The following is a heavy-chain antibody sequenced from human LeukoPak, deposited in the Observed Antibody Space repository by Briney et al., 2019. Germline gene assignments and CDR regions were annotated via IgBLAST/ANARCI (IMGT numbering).Heavy chain of an antibody. CDR1: GFTFSDYY. CDR3: ARGLGGGNSVYFDY. D-gene: IGHD4-23*01. CDR2: ISGSGSII. J-gene: IGHJ4*02. V-gene: IGHV3-11*01. Sequence: GGSLRLSCAASGFTFSDYYMRWIRQAPGKGLEWVSYISGSGSIIYYADSVKGRFTISRDNAKNSLYLQMNSLRAEDRAVYYCARGLGGGNSVYFDYWGQGTLVTVSS.